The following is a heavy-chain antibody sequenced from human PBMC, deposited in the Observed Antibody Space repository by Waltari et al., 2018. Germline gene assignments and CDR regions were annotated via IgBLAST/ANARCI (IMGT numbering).Heavy chain of an antibody. D-gene: IGHD3-10*01. V-gene: IGHV1-24*01. CDR1: GYTLTDLS. J-gene: IGHJ5*02. Sequence: QVQLVQSGAEVKKPGASVKVSCKVSGYTLTDLSLHCVRQAPGKGLEWMGGFDPEDGETIYAQKFQGRVTMTEDTSTDTAYMELSSLRSEDTAVYYCATTVWFGESRPNWFDPWGQGTLVTVSS. CDR2: FDPEDGET. CDR3: ATTVWFGESRPNWFDP.